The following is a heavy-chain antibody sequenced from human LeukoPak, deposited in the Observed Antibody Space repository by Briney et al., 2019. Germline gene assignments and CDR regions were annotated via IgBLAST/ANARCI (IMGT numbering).Heavy chain of an antibody. Sequence: PSETLSLTCAVYGGSFSGYYWSWIRQPPGKGLEWIGEINHSGSTNYNPSLESRVTISVDTSKNQFSLKLSSVTAADTAVYYCARGRPDIVVVPAASRYYYYYYMDVWGKGTTVTVSS. J-gene: IGHJ6*03. CDR1: GGSFSGYY. V-gene: IGHV4-34*01. CDR3: ARGRPDIVVVPAASRYYYYYYMDV. D-gene: IGHD2-2*01. CDR2: INHSGST.